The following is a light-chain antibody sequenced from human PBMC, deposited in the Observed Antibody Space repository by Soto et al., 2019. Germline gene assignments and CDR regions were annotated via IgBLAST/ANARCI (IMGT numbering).Light chain of an antibody. CDR2: EAS. J-gene: IGKJ1*01. CDR3: QQYITYPYA. V-gene: IGKV1-5*03. Sequence: DIQMTQSPSTLSASVGDRATITCRASQSTSTWLAWYQQRPGKTPKLLISEASKLESGVPSRFSGSGSGTEFTLTISSLQPDDFATYYCQQYITYPYAFGQGTKVEIK. CDR1: QSTSTW.